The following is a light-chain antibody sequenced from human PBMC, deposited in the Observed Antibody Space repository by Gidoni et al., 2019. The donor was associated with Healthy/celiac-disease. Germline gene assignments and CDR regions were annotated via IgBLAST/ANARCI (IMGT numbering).Light chain of an antibody. CDR2: DAS. J-gene: IGKJ4*01. Sequence: EIVLTQSPATLSLSPGERATLSCRASPSVSSYLAWYQQKPGQAPRLLIYDASNRATVIPARFSGSGSGTDFTLTISSLEPEDFAVYYCQQRSNWLLTFGGGTKVEIK. CDR1: PSVSSY. CDR3: QQRSNWLLT. V-gene: IGKV3-11*01.